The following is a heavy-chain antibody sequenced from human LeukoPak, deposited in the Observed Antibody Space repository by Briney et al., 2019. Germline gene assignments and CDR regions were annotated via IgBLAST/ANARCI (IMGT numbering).Heavy chain of an antibody. Sequence: SVKVSCKASGGTFSSYAISWVRQAPGQGLEWMGGIIPIFGTANYAQKFQGRVTITTDESTSTAYMELSSLRSEDTAVYYCARDPYYYDSSGYYIWGQGTLVTVAS. J-gene: IGHJ4*02. CDR2: IIPIFGTA. V-gene: IGHV1-69*05. D-gene: IGHD3-22*01. CDR1: GGTFSSYA. CDR3: ARDPYYYDSSGYYI.